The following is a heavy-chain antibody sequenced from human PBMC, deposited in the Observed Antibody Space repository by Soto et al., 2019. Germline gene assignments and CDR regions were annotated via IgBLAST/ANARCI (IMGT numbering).Heavy chain of an antibody. CDR1: GFTFSSYE. J-gene: IGHJ4*02. V-gene: IGHV3-48*03. CDR3: ARGQYSSGGGYFDY. CDR2: ISSSGSTI. Sequence: EVQLVESGGGLVQPGGSLRLSCAASGFTFSSYEMNWVRQAPGKGLEWVSYISSSGSTIYYADSVKGRFTIPRDNAKNSLYLQMNSRGAEDTAVYYCARGQYSSGGGYFDYWGQETLVTVSS. D-gene: IGHD6-19*01.